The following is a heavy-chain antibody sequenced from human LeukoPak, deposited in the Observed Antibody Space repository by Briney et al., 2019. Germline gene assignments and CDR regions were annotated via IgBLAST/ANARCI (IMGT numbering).Heavy chain of an antibody. CDR3: TRAGTAMGLYYFDY. V-gene: IGHV3-49*03. Sequence: PGGSLRLSCTASGFTFGDYAMSWFRQAPGKGLEWVGFIRSKAYGGTTEYAASVKGRFTISRDDSKSIAYLQMNSLKTEDTAVYYCTRAGTAMGLYYFDYWGQGTLVTVSS. D-gene: IGHD5-18*01. CDR1: GFTFGDYA. J-gene: IGHJ4*02. CDR2: IRSKAYGGTT.